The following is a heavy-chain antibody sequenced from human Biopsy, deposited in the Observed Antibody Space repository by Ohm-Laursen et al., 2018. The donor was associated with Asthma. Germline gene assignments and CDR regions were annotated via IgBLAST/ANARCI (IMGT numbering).Heavy chain of an antibody. Sequence: SQTLSLTCVVSGDSIDSGDYSWTWIRQSPGVGLEWIGYIYRNGDTYYNPTLKNRVTISIDRSKNQFSLRLRSVTAADTAVYYCARGWNCGGDCYSLGSWGQGTLVTVSS. J-gene: IGHJ4*02. D-gene: IGHD2-21*02. V-gene: IGHV4-30-2*06. CDR1: GDSIDSGDYS. CDR2: IYRNGDT. CDR3: ARGWNCGGDCYSLGS.